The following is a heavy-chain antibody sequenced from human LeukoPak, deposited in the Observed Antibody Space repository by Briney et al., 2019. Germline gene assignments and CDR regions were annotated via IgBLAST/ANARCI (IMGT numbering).Heavy chain of an antibody. CDR2: ISSSGSTI. D-gene: IGHD3-10*01. CDR1: GFTFSDYY. J-gene: IGHJ4*02. CDR3: ARDTRAYYYGSGSTPYDY. Sequence: PGGSLRLSCAASGFTFSDYYMSWIRQAPGKGLEWVSYISSSGSTIYYADSVKGRFTISRDNAKNSLYLQMNSLRAEDTAVYYCARDTRAYYYGSGSTPYDYWGQGTLVTVSS. V-gene: IGHV3-11*01.